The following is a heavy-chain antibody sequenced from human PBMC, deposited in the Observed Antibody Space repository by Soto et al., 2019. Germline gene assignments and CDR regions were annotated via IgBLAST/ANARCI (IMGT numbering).Heavy chain of an antibody. V-gene: IGHV3-23*01. J-gene: IGHJ4*02. D-gene: IGHD6-19*01. Sequence: EVQLLESGGGLVQPGGSLRLSCAASGFTFSSYAMSWVRQAPGKGLEWVSAISGSGGSTYYADSVKGRFTISRDNSKNTLYLQMNSLRAEDTAVYYRAKHANRDNNRGGGGWYVVVWDYWGQGTLVTVSS. CDR2: ISGSGGST. CDR3: AKHANRDNNRGGGGWYVVVWDY. CDR1: GFTFSSYA.